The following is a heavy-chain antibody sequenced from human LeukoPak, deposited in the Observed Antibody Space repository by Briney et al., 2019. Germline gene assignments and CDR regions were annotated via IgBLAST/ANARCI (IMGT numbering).Heavy chain of an antibody. CDR1: GYTFTNYD. CDR2: MNPNSGNT. CDR3: ARGGGGDMNGYDPFDY. D-gene: IGHD5-12*01. V-gene: IGHV1-8*01. Sequence: GASVKVSCKASGYTFTNYDINWVRQATGQGLEWMGWMNPNSGNTGYAQKFQGRVTMTRNTSISTAYMELSSLRSKDTAVYYCARGGGGDMNGYDPFDYWGQGTLVTVSS. J-gene: IGHJ4*02.